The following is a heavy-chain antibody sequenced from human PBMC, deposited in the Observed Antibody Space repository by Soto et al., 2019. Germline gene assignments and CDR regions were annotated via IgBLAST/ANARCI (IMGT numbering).Heavy chain of an antibody. D-gene: IGHD3-3*01. CDR1: VFTFISYS. CDR2: ISSSSSYI. Sequence: GWSLRLSCASSVFTFISYSMNWVRQAPGKGLEWVSSISSSSSYIYYADSVKGRFTISRDNAKNSLYLQMNSLRAEDTAVYYCARDVGGLYDFWSGYTDYYYGTDVWGQGTTVTVSS. V-gene: IGHV3-21*01. CDR3: ARDVGGLYDFWSGYTDYYYGTDV. J-gene: IGHJ6*02.